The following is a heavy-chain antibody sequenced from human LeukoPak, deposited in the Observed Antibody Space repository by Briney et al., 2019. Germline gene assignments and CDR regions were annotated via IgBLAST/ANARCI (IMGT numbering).Heavy chain of an antibody. J-gene: IGHJ6*03. Sequence: PGGSLRLSCAASGFTFSSYGMHWVRQAPGKGLEWVAFIRYDGSNKYYADSVKGRFTISRDNSKNTLYLQMNSLRAEDTAVYYCAKVGVGYCSSTSCTPTNYYYYYYMDVWGKGTTVTVSS. CDR2: IRYDGSNK. CDR3: AKVGVGYCSSTSCTPTNYYYYYYMDV. V-gene: IGHV3-30*02. D-gene: IGHD2-2*01. CDR1: GFTFSSYG.